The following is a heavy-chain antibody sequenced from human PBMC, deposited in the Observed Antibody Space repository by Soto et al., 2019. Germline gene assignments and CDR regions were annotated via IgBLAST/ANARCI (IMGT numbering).Heavy chain of an antibody. V-gene: IGHV1-2*04. CDR3: AREVRARSWHFDY. J-gene: IGHJ4*02. Sequence: QVQLVQSGAEVKKPGASVKVSCKASGYTFTGYYMHWVRQAPGQGLEWMGWINPNSGGTNYAQKFQGWVTMTRDTSLSTAYMELSRLRSDDTAVYYRAREVRARSWHFDYWGQGTLVTVSS. CDR1: GYTFTGYY. D-gene: IGHD2-21*01. CDR2: INPNSGGT.